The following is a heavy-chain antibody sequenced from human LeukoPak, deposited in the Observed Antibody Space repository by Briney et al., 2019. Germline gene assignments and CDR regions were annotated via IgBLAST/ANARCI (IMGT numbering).Heavy chain of an antibody. CDR3: ANSYYDSSGYYPTNYFDY. J-gene: IGHJ4*02. Sequence: GGSLRLSCAASGFTFSSYAMSWVRQAPGQGLEWVSAISGSGGSTYYADSVKGRFTISRDNSKNTLYLQMNSLRAEDTAVYYCANSYYDSSGYYPTNYFDYWGQGTLVTVSS. V-gene: IGHV3-23*01. CDR2: ISGSGGST. D-gene: IGHD3-22*01. CDR1: GFTFSSYA.